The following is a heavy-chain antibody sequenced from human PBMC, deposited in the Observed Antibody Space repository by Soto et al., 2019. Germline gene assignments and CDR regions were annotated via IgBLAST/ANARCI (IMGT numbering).Heavy chain of an antibody. CDR3: ARDYDSSGFFDY. J-gene: IGHJ4*02. D-gene: IGHD3-22*01. CDR2: IIPIFGTA. CDR1: GGTFSSYA. V-gene: IGHV1-69*13. Sequence: GASVKVSCKASGGTFSSYAISWVLQAPGQGLEWMGVIIPIFGTANYAQKFQGRVTITADESTSTAYMELSSLRSEDTAVYYCARDYDSSGFFDYWGQGTLVTVSS.